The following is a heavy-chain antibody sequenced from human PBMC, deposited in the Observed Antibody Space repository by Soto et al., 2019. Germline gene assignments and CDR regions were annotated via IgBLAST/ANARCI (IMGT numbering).Heavy chain of an antibody. CDR2: IWYDGSNK. V-gene: IGHV3-33*01. CDR3: AREYSSSWSDYYYYGMDV. J-gene: IGHJ6*02. D-gene: IGHD6-13*01. Sequence: QVQLVESGGGVVQPGRSLRLFCAASGFTFSSYGMHWVRQAPGKGLEWVAVIWYDGSNKYYADSVKGRFTISRDNSKNTLYLQMNSLRAEDTAVYYCAREYSSSWSDYYYYGMDVWGQGTTVTVSS. CDR1: GFTFSSYG.